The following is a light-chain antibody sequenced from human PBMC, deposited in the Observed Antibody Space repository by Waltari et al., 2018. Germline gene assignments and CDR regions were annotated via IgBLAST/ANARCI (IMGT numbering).Light chain of an antibody. CDR2: EVS. CDR3: SSYAGSNNFVV. Sequence: QSALTQPPSAPGSPGQSVTLSCTGTSSDVGGSNYASWYQQHPGKAPKLMIYEVSKRPSGVPDRFSGSKSGNTASLTVSGLQAEDEADYYCSSYAGSNNFVVFGGGTKLTVL. CDR1: SSDVGGSNY. J-gene: IGLJ2*01. V-gene: IGLV2-8*01.